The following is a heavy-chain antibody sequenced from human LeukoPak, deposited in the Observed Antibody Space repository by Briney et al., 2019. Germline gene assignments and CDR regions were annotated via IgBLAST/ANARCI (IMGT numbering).Heavy chain of an antibody. V-gene: IGHV4-39*07. J-gene: IGHJ6*03. CDR2: IYYSGST. CDR3: ARVKVVVITNYYYYYMDV. Sequence: SETLSLACTVSGGSISSSSYCWGWIRQPPGKGLEWIGSIYYSGSTYYNPSLKSRVTISVDTSKNQFSLKLSSVTAADTAVYYCARVKVVVITNYYYYYMDVWGKGTTVTVSS. CDR1: GGSISSSSYC. D-gene: IGHD3-22*01.